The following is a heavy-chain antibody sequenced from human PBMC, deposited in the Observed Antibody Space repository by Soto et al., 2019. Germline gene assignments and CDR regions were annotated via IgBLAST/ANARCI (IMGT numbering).Heavy chain of an antibody. J-gene: IGHJ1*01. CDR2: ISTSGGTT. D-gene: IGHD6-13*01. CDR3: ATGTAAPAH. CDR1: GFTFSNFD. Sequence: EVQLLESGGGLVQPGGSLRLSCAASGFTFSNFDMSWVRQAPGKGLEWVSGISTSGGTTYYADSVKGRVTSSRDTSKNTLYLQMTSLRAEDTAVYYCATGTAAPAHWGQGTLVTVSS. V-gene: IGHV3-23*01.